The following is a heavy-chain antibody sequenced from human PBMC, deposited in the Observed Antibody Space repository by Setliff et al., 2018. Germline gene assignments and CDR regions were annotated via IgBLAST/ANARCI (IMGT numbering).Heavy chain of an antibody. J-gene: IGHJ4*02. CDR2: IIPIFGTP. V-gene: IGHV1-69*13. D-gene: IGHD2-15*01. CDR3: ARDGAYCSGGSCYSFDY. CDR1: GGMSGTYS. Sequence: SVKVSCKASGGMSGTYSISWVRQAPGQGLEWMGAIIPIFGTPNYAQKLQDRVTITAGVSTSTAYMELSSLRSDDTAVYYCARDGAYCSGGSCYSFDYWGQGTPVTVSS.